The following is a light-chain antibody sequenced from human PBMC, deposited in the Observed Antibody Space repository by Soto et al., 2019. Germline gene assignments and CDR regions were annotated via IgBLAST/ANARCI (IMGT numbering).Light chain of an antibody. V-gene: IGLV2-14*01. J-gene: IGLJ1*01. Sequence: QSALTQPASVSGSPGRSITISCTGTSSDVGGYNYVSWYQQHPGKAPKLIIYEVSNRPSGVSNRFSGSKSGDTASLTISGLHAEDEADYYCSSYTSSSTLYVFGTGTKVTVL. CDR1: SSDVGGYNY. CDR2: EVS. CDR3: SSYTSSSTLYV.